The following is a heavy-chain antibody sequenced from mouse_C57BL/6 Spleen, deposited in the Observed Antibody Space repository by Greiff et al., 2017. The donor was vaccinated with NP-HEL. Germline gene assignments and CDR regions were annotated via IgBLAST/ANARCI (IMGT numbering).Heavy chain of an antibody. J-gene: IGHJ2*01. V-gene: IGHV5-16*01. Sequence: EVQLVESEGGLVQPGSSMKLSCTASGFTFSDYYMAWVRQVPEKGLEWVANINYDGSSTYYLDSLKSRFIISRDNAKNILYLQMSSLKSEDTATYYCARSSYDYIDYWGQGTTLTVSS. CDR1: GFTFSDYY. CDR3: ARSSYDYIDY. CDR2: INYDGSST. D-gene: IGHD2-3*01.